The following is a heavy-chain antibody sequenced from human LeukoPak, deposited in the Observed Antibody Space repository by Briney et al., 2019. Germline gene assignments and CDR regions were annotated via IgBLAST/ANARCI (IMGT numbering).Heavy chain of an antibody. CDR2: ISAYNGNT. CDR1: GYTFTSYG. J-gene: IGHJ6*02. D-gene: IGHD6-19*01. V-gene: IGHV1-18*01. CDR3: ARGGAVAGTGGYYYGMDV. Sequence: ASVKVSCKASGYTFTSYGISWVRQAPGQGLEWMGWISAYNGNTNYAQKLQGRVTMTTETSTSTAYMELRSLRSDDTAVYYCARGGAVAGTGGYYYGMDVWGQGTTVTVSS.